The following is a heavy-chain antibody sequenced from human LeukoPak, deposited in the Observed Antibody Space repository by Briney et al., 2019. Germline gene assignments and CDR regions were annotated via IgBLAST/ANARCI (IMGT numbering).Heavy chain of an antibody. J-gene: IGHJ4*02. CDR1: GFTFSSYG. D-gene: IGHD4-17*01. CDR2: ISFDGNNK. Sequence: GGSLRLSCAASGFTFSSYGMHWVRQAPGKGLEWVAFISFDGNNKYYAGSVKGRFTISRDDSKNTLYVQVNSLRVEDTALYFCAKDYDYGDYATDYWGQGTLVTVSS. V-gene: IGHV3-30*18. CDR3: AKDYDYGDYATDY.